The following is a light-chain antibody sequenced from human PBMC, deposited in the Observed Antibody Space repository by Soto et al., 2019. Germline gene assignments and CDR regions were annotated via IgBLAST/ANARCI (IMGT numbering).Light chain of an antibody. V-gene: IGLV2-8*01. CDR1: SSDVGGFNF. CDR3: SSYAGRNDFV. J-gene: IGLJ1*01. CDR2: EVS. Sequence: QSALTQPPSAAGSPGQSVTISCTGTSSDVGGFNFFSLYQQHPGRAPKLIIYEVSQRPSGVPDRFSGSKSGNTASLTVSGLQAEDEADYYCSSYAGRNDFVFGSGTKVTVL.